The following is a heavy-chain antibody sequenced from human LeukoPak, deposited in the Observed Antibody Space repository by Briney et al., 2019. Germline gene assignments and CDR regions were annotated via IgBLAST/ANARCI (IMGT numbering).Heavy chain of an antibody. Sequence: GGSLRLSCAASGFTFDDYAMHWVRQAPGKGLEWVSGISWNSGSIGYADSVKGRFTISRDNAKNSLYLQMNSLRAEDTALYYRAKDISPYGMDVWGQGTTVTVSS. CDR1: GFTFDDYA. J-gene: IGHJ6*02. CDR2: ISWNSGSI. V-gene: IGHV3-9*01. CDR3: AKDISPYGMDV.